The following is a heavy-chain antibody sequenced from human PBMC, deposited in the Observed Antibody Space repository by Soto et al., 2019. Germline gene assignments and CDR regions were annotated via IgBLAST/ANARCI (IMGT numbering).Heavy chain of an antibody. J-gene: IGHJ4*02. V-gene: IGHV3-7*01. CDR3: ANREG. CDR1: GFTFSNFW. Sequence: EVQLVESGGGLVQPGGSLRLSCAASGFTFSNFWMHWVRQPPGKGLEWVANIKTDGSQKYYVDSVKGRFTISRDNAKNSLYLQLNSLGVEDTAVYYCANREGWGPGTLVTVSS. CDR2: IKTDGSQK.